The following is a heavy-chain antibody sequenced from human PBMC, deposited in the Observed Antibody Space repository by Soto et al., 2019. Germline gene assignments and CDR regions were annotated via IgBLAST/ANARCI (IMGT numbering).Heavy chain of an antibody. CDR1: GFTFSSYG. D-gene: IGHD3-3*01. V-gene: IGHV3-30*18. CDR2: ISYDGSNK. Sequence: GGSLRLSCAASGFTFSSYGMHWVRQAPGKGLEWVAVISYDGSNKYYADSVKGRFTISRDNSKNTLYLQMNGLRAEDTAVYYCAKGITIFGVVIPMDVWGKGTTVTVSS. J-gene: IGHJ6*03. CDR3: AKGITIFGVVIPMDV.